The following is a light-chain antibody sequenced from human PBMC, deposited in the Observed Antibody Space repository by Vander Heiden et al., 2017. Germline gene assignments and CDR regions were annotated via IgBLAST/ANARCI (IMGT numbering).Light chain of an antibody. CDR1: QSLLHSNGYNY. CDR3: CQALQNPRT. Sequence: DIVMTQSPLSLPVTPGERASISCRSSQSLLHSNGYNYLDWYLQKPGQSPPLLLYLGSNRFAAVLDTFSSRRSARAFTLIIIRMVAPDVRVSYCCQALQNPRTFGQGTKLEIK. J-gene: IGKJ1*01. V-gene: IGKV2-28*01. CDR2: LGS.